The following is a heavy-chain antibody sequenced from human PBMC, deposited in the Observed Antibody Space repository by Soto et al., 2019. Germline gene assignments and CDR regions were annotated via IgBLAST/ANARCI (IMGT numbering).Heavy chain of an antibody. J-gene: IGHJ3*02. CDR2: ISSSGSTI. CDR3: ARSRPAMALDAFDI. V-gene: IGHV3-11*01. D-gene: IGHD5-18*01. Sequence: GGSLRLSCAASGFTFSDYYMSWIRQAPGKGLEWVSYISSSGSTIYYADSVKGRFTISRDNTKNSLYLQMNSLRAEDTAVYYCARSRPAMALDAFDIWGQGTMVTVSS. CDR1: GFTFSDYY.